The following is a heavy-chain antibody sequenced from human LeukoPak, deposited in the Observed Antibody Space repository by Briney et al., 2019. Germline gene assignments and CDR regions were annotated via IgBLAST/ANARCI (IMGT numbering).Heavy chain of an antibody. CDR3: ARLITGTTTAFDI. Sequence: SETLSLTCSVSGGSISGYYWTWIRQPAGKGLEWIGRVYTSGSTHYNPSLKTRLTMSVDTSKNQFSLKLTSVTAADTAAYYCARLITGTTTAFDIWGQGTMVTVSS. CDR2: VYTSGST. J-gene: IGHJ3*02. CDR1: GGSISGYY. D-gene: IGHD1-7*01. V-gene: IGHV4-4*07.